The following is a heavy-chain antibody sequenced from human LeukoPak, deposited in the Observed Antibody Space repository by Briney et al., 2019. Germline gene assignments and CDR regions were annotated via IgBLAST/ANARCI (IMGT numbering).Heavy chain of an antibody. Sequence: GGSLRLSCAASGFTFSSYWMSWVRQAPGKGLEWVANIKQDGSEKYYVDSVKGRFTISRDNAKNSLYLQMNSLRAEDTAVYYCARDSPSGWFHYYYHMDVWGKGTTVTVSS. CDR3: ARDSPSGWFHYYYHMDV. V-gene: IGHV3-7*01. CDR2: IKQDGSEK. CDR1: GFTFSSYW. D-gene: IGHD6-19*01. J-gene: IGHJ6*03.